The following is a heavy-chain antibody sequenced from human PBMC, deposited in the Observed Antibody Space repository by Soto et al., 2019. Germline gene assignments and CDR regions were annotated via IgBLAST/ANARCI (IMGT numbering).Heavy chain of an antibody. CDR2: SSNSGSFT. Sequence: PEGSLRLSCAASGFTFSDHYMSWIRQAPGKGLEWIGYSSNSGSFTRYADSVKGRFSIPRDNAKNSLYLQMNSLRGDDTAIYYCVRSSDNYNLLHYWGQGTPVTVSS. J-gene: IGHJ4*02. CDR3: VRSSDNYNLLHY. CDR1: GFTFSDHY. D-gene: IGHD1-1*01. V-gene: IGHV3-11*06.